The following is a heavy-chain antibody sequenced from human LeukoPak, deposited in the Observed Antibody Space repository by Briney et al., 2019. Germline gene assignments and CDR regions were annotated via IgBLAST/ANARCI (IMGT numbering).Heavy chain of an antibody. CDR2: IYYSGST. Sequence: SETLSLTCTVSGGSISSGDYYWSWIRQPPGKGLEWIGYIYYSGSTYYNPSLKSRVTISVDTPKNQFSLKLDSVTAADTAVYYCARWGFGDPYYFDYWGQGTLVTVSS. D-gene: IGHD3-10*01. CDR1: GGSISSGDYY. V-gene: IGHV4-30-4*01. CDR3: ARWGFGDPYYFDY. J-gene: IGHJ4*02.